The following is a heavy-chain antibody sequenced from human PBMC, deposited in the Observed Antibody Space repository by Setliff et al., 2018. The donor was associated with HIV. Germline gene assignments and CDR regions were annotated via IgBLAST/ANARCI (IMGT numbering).Heavy chain of an antibody. J-gene: IGHJ4*01. Sequence: GGSLRLSCAASGFTFSNAWINWVRQAPGKGPEWVGRIKSNVLGATTDYAAPVKGRFTISRDDSKNTLYLQMNSLKTEDTAVYYCASSRPPDDSSGYLDHWGQGTLVTVSS. CDR2: IKSNVLGATT. CDR3: ASSRPPDDSSGYLDH. V-gene: IGHV3-15*07. CDR1: GFTFSNAW. D-gene: IGHD3-22*01.